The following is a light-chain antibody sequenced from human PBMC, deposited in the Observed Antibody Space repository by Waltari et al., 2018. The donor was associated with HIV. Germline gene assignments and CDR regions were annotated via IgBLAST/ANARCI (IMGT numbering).Light chain of an antibody. V-gene: IGLV2-14*01. CDR2: EVS. Sequence: QSALTQPASVSGSPGQSITISCTGTSSDVGGYTYVPWYQQHPGKAPKLMIYEVSNRPSGVSNRFSGSKSGNTASLTISGLQAEDEADYYCSSYTSSSTLYVVFGGGTKLTVL. CDR1: SSDVGGYTY. CDR3: SSYTSSSTLYVV. J-gene: IGLJ2*01.